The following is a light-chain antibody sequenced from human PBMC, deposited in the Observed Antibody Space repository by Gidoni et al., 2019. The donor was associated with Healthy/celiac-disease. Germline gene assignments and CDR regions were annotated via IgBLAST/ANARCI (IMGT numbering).Light chain of an antibody. CDR2: DTS. CDR3: QQYGASPLT. CDR1: QPVSGNF. J-gene: IGKJ4*01. Sequence: EIILTQSPGTLSVSTGERANLFCRAKQPVSGNFLAWYQQKPGQPPSLLIYDTSRRATGVPDRFSGSGSGTDFSLLISRLQTEDSALYYCQQYGASPLTFGGXTRVEI. V-gene: IGKV3-20*01.